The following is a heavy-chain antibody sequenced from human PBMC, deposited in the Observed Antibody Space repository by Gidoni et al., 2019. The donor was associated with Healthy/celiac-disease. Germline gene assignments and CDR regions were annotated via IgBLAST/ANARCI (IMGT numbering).Heavy chain of an antibody. J-gene: IGHJ5*02. CDR2: TYYSGST. Sequence: QVQLQASGPGLVKPSQTLSLTCTVPGGSFRSGDYYWSWIRQPPGKGLEWIGYTYYSGSTYYNPSLKSRVTIAVDTSKNQFSLKLSSVTAADTAVYYCATAGYYDILTGYNWFDPWGQGTLVTVSS. D-gene: IGHD3-9*01. V-gene: IGHV4-30-4*01. CDR3: ATAGYYDILTGYNWFDP. CDR1: GGSFRSGDYY.